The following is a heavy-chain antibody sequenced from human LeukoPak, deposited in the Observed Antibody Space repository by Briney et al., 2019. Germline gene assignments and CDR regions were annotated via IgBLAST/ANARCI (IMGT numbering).Heavy chain of an antibody. CDR2: ISSSGSAI. CDR3: ARDTSGYDPDTTP. V-gene: IGHV3-11*01. D-gene: IGHD5-12*01. Sequence: GGSLRLSCAASGFTFSDYYMSWIRQAPGKGLEWVSYISSSGSAIYYADSVKGRFTISGDNAKNSLYLQMNSLRAEDTAVYYCARDTSGYDPDTTPWGQGTLVTVSS. CDR1: GFTFSDYY. J-gene: IGHJ5*02.